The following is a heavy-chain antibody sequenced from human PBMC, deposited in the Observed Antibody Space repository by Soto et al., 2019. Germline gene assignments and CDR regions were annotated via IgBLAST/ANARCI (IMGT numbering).Heavy chain of an antibody. CDR1: ACMSSPCT. J-gene: IGHJ2*01. V-gene: IGHV3-64*01. CDR3: ASWDEGFFFYRCGSHRDLHSFPTRRSSDL. D-gene: IGHD1-26*01. Sequence: GSACMSSPCTVHVFRLLLGKRMEYVSAISSNGGSTYYANSVKGRFTISRDNSKNTLYLQMGSLRAEDMAVYYCASWDEGFFFYRCGSHRDLHSFPTRRSSDL. CDR2: ISSNGGST.